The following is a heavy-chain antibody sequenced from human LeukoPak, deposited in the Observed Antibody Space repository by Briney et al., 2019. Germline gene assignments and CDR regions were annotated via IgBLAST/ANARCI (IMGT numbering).Heavy chain of an antibody. V-gene: IGHV4-30-2*01. CDR3: ARVAHFGDYVDY. D-gene: IGHD3-3*02. CDR2: ISQSGSA. Sequence: SQTLSLTCAVSGGSISSGAYSWSWIRQAPGKGLEWIGYISQSGSAQYKPSLKSRVTISVDRSKNQFSLKLTSVTAADTAVYYCARVAHFGDYVDYWGQGTLVTVSS. J-gene: IGHJ4*02. CDR1: GGSISSGAYS.